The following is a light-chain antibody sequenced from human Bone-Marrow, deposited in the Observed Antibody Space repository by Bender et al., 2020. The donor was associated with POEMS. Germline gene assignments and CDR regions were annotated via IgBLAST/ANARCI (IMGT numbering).Light chain of an antibody. CDR2: EDS. CDR3: QVWDGSSDHLV. Sequence: SYVLTQTPSVSVAPGKTARITCGGNNIGSKSVQWYQQKPGQAPVLVVYEDSDRPSGIPERFSGSNSGNTATLTISRVEAGDEAGYYCQVWDGSSDHLVFGGGTKLTVL. CDR1: NIGSKS. V-gene: IGLV3-21*03. J-gene: IGLJ3*02.